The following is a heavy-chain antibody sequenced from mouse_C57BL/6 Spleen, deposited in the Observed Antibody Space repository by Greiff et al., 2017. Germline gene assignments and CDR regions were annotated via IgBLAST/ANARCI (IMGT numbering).Heavy chain of an antibody. Sequence: EVKLVESGGGLVKPGGSLKLSCAASGFTFSDYGMHWVRQAPEKGLEWVAYISSGSSTIYYADTVKGRFTITRDNDKNTLFLQMTSLRSEDKAMYYCARWYDQAMDYWGKGTSVTVSS. CDR3: ARWYDQAMDY. V-gene: IGHV5-17*01. CDR2: ISSGSSTI. CDR1: GFTFSDYG. D-gene: IGHD2-3*01. J-gene: IGHJ4*01.